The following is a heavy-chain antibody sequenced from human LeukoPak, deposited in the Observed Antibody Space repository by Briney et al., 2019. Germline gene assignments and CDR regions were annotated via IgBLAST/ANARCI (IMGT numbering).Heavy chain of an antibody. D-gene: IGHD3-22*01. CDR1: GYTFTGYY. J-gene: IGHJ6*02. Sequence: ASVKVSCKASGYTFTGYYMHCVRQAPGQGLEWMGRINPNSGGTNYAQKFQGRVTMTRDTSISTAYMELSRLRSDDTAVYYCARLYFRAYYDSSGRSSQRLLGGMDVWGQGTTVTVSS. CDR3: ARLYFRAYYDSSGRSSQRLLGGMDV. CDR2: INPNSGGT. V-gene: IGHV1-2*06.